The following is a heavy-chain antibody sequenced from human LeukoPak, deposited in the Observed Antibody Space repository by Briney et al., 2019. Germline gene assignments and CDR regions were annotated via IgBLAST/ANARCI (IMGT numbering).Heavy chain of an antibody. V-gene: IGHV1-69*13. Sequence: SVKVSCKASGGTFSSYVISWVRQAPGQGLEWMGGIIPIFGTANYAQKFQGRVTITADESTSTAYMELSSLRSEDTAVYYCAGEDVEMATLNYGMDVWGQGTTVTVSS. CDR2: IIPIFGTA. CDR1: GGTFSSYV. CDR3: AGEDVEMATLNYGMDV. J-gene: IGHJ6*02. D-gene: IGHD5-24*01.